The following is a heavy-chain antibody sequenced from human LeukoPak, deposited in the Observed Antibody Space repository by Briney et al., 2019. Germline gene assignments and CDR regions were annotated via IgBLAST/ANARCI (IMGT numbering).Heavy chain of an antibody. CDR1: GYSFTSYW. CDR3: ARHGDCSSTSCLKAGFEP. Sequence: GESLKISCKGSGYSFTSYWIGWVRQMPGKGLEWMGIIYPGDSDTRYSPSFQGHVTISADKSISTAYLQWSSLKASDTAMYYCARHGDCSSTSCLKAGFEPWGKGTLVTVSS. V-gene: IGHV5-51*01. D-gene: IGHD2-2*01. J-gene: IGHJ5*02. CDR2: IYPGDSDT.